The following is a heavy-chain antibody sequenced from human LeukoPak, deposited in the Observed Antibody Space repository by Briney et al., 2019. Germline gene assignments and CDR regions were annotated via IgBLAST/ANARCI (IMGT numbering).Heavy chain of an antibody. CDR3: ARDPVGGSTILDY. V-gene: IGHV6-1*01. J-gene: IGHJ4*02. Sequence: SQTLSLTCAISGDIVSSNSAAWNWIRQSPSRGLEWLGRTYYRSKWYYDYAVAVKSRISINPDTSKNQFSLQLSSVTPEDTAVYYCARDPVGGSTILDYWGQGTMVTVSS. D-gene: IGHD1-26*01. CDR2: TYYRSKWYY. CDR1: GDIVSSNSAA.